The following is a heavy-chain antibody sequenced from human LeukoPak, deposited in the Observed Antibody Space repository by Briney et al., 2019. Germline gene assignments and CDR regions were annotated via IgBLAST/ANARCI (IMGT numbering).Heavy chain of an antibody. D-gene: IGHD2-2*01. V-gene: IGHV1-58*01. CDR1: GFTFTSSA. J-gene: IGHJ6*04. Sequence: SVKVSCKASGFTFTSSAVQWVRQARGQRLERIGWIVVGSGNTNYAQKFQERVTITRDMSTSTAYMELSSLRSEDTAVYYCAARGIVVVPAAMDAYYYGMDVWGKGTTVTVSS. CDR3: AARGIVVVPAAMDAYYYGMDV. CDR2: IVVGSGNT.